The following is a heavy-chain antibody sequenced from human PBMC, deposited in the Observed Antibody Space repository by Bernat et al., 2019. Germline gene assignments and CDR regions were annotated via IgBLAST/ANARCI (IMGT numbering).Heavy chain of an antibody. D-gene: IGHD3-10*01. CDR2: IYSGGST. CDR3: ARAPVGYYGSGSYDFDY. V-gene: IGHV3-66*01. CDR1: GFTVSSSY. Sequence: EVQLVESGGGLVQPGGSLRLSCAASGFTVSSSYMSWVRQAPGKGLEWVSVIYSGGSTYYADSVKGRFTISRDNSKNTLYLQMNSLRAEDTAVYYCARAPVGYYGSGSYDFDYWGQGTLVTVSS. J-gene: IGHJ4*02.